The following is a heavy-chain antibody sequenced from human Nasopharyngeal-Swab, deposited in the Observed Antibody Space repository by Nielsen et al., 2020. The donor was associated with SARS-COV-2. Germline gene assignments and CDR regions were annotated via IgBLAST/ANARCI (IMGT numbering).Heavy chain of an antibody. V-gene: IGHV1-58*01. D-gene: IGHD3-22*01. Sequence: SVKVSCKDSGFTFTSSAVQWVRQARGQRLEWIGWIVVGSGNTNYAQKFQERVTITRDMSTSTAYMELSSLRSEDTAVYYCAASPNYYDSSGYPFDIWGQGTMVTVSS. CDR2: IVVGSGNT. CDR3: AASPNYYDSSGYPFDI. CDR1: GFTFTSSA. J-gene: IGHJ3*02.